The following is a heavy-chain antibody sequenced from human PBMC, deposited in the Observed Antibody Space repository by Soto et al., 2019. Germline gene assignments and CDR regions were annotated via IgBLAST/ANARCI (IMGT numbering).Heavy chain of an antibody. CDR3: ARAPRSGTTGHAFDI. Sequence: GASVKVSCKASGYTFTGYYMHWVRQAPGQGLEWMGWINPNSGGTNYAQKFQGWVTMTRDTSISTAYMELSRLRSDDTAVYYCARAPRSGTTGHAFDIWGQGTMVTVSS. J-gene: IGHJ3*02. CDR1: GYTFTGYY. D-gene: IGHD1-1*01. CDR2: INPNSGGT. V-gene: IGHV1-2*04.